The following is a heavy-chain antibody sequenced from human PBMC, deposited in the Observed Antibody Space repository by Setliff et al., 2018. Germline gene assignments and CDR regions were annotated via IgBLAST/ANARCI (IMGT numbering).Heavy chain of an antibody. J-gene: IGHJ4*02. Sequence: PSETLSLTCTVSGGSITSGGFYWSWIRQPAGKKLEWIGRIHASGSPDYNPSFKSRVTISRDTSTNQFSLKLGSVTAADTAVYYFRLAHCNDTTCEEARDYWSQGTLVTVSS. D-gene: IGHD1-1*01. CDR3: RLAHCNDTTCEEARDY. CDR1: GGSITSGGFY. CDR2: IHASGSP. V-gene: IGHV4-61*02.